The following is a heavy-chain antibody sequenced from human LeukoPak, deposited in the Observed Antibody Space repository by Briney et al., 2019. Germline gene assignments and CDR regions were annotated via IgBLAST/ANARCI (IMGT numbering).Heavy chain of an antibody. CDR2: IFYTGST. CDR3: ARDLVMTGPPDYYYGMDV. V-gene: IGHV4-31*03. Sequence: SETLSLTCTVSGGSIRGYYWSWICQHPGKGLEWIGYIFYTGSTYYNPSLKSRVTISLDTSKNQFSLKVNSVTAADTAVYYCARDLVMTGPPDYYYGMDVWGQGTTVIVSS. J-gene: IGHJ6*02. D-gene: IGHD3-9*01. CDR1: GGSIRGYY.